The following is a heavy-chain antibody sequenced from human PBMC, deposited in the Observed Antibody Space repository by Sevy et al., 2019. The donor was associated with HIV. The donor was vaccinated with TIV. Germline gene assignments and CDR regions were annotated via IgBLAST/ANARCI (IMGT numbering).Heavy chain of an antibody. V-gene: IGHV3-48*01. CDR2: ISSSSSST. D-gene: IGHD3-10*01. J-gene: IGHJ3*02. Sequence: GGSLRLSCAVSGFTLSSYSMNWVRQAPGKGLEWVSYISSSSSSTYYADSVKGRFTISRDDSKSTLYLQMNSLRVKDTAVYFCAKRVAGALAALDIWGQGTMVTVSS. CDR1: GFTLSSYS. CDR3: AKRVAGALAALDI.